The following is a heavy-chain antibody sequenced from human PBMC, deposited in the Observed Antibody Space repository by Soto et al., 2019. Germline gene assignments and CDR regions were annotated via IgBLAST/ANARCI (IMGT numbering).Heavy chain of an antibody. D-gene: IGHD3-9*01. J-gene: IGHJ5*02. CDR1: GGSISSSSYY. V-gene: IGHV4-39*01. Sequence: SETLSLTCTVSGGSISSSSYYWGWSHQPPGKGLEWIGSIYYSGSTDYNPSLKTRVTISVDTSKNQFSLKLSSVTAADTAVYYCERHKGELRYFDWLLMYGWFDPWGQGTLVTVSS. CDR3: ERHKGELRYFDWLLMYGWFDP. CDR2: IYYSGST.